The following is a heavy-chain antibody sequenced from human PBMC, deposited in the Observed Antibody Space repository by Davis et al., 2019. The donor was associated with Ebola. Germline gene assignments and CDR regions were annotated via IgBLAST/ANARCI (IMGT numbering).Heavy chain of an antibody. J-gene: IGHJ4*02. V-gene: IGHV3-21*04. CDR2: ISSSSSYT. Sequence: GESLKISCAASGFTFSTYSMNWVRQAPGKGLEWVSSISSSSSYTYYADSVKGRFTISRDNAKNSLYLQMNSLRAEDTAVYYCASAYYYDSSGYLLGGWGQGTLVTVSS. D-gene: IGHD3-22*01. CDR3: ASAYYYDSSGYLLGG. CDR1: GFTFSTYS.